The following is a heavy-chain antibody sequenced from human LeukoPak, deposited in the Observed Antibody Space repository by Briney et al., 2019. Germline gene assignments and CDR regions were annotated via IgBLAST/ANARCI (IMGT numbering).Heavy chain of an antibody. J-gene: IGHJ4*02. Sequence: GGSLRLSCAVSGFTFNIYGMHWVRQAPGKGLEWVAVIWSDGSNKYYADFVKGRFTVSRDNSKNTLYLEMNSLRAEDTAMYYCARALPGNTYGYIDYWGQGTLVTVSS. CDR3: ARALPGNTYGYIDY. V-gene: IGHV3-33*08. CDR1: GFTFNIYG. CDR2: IWSDGSNK. D-gene: IGHD5-18*01.